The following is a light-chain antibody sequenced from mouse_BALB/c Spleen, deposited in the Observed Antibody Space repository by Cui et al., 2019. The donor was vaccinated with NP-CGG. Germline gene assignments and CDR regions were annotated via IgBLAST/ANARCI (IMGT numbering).Light chain of an antibody. J-gene: IGLJ1*01. CDR3: ALWYSNHWV. Sequence: QAVVTQESVLTTSPGETVTLTRRSSTGAVTTSNYANWVQEKPDHLFTGLIGGTHNRAPGVSARFSGSLIGDKAALTITGAQTEDEAIYFCALWYSNHWVFGGGTKLTVL. V-gene: IGLV1*01. CDR1: TGAVTTSNY. CDR2: GTH.